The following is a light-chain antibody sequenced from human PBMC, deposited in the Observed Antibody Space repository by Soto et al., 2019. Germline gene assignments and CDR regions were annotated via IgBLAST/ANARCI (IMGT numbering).Light chain of an antibody. CDR1: QSVLSSSNNKNY. CDR3: QQYYSAPLT. CDR2: WAS. Sequence: DIVMTQSPDSLAVSLGERATINCKSSQSVLSSSNNKNYLTWYQQKPGQPPKLLIYWASTRESGVPDRFSGSGSGPDFTLTISSLQAEDVAVYYCQQYYSAPLTFGGGTKVELK. V-gene: IGKV4-1*01. J-gene: IGKJ4*01.